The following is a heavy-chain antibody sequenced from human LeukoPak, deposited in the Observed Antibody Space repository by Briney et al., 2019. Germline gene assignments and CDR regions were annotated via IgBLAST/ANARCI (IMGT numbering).Heavy chain of an antibody. CDR1: GFTFNSYL. Sequence: GGSLRLSCAASGFTFNSYLMHWVRQAPRKGLEYVSTISSNGGSTHYANSVKGRFTISRDNSKSTLYLQMGSLRDDDTAVYYCARGGTYSSSSLGDYWGQGTLLTVSS. CDR2: ISSNGGST. D-gene: IGHD6-6*01. V-gene: IGHV3-64*01. CDR3: ARGGTYSSSSLGDY. J-gene: IGHJ4*02.